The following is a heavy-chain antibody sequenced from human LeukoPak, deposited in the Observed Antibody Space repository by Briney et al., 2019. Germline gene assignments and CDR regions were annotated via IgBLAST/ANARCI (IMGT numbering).Heavy chain of an antibody. CDR1: GFTFDDYA. D-gene: IGHD3-22*01. Sequence: PGGSLRLSCAASGFTFDDYAMHWVRQAPGKGLEWVSGISWNSGSIGYADSVKGRFTISRDNAKNSLYLQMNSLRAEDTALYYCAKDTSEFYDSSGYAGFPRWGQGTLVTVSS. V-gene: IGHV3-9*01. CDR2: ISWNSGSI. CDR3: AKDTSEFYDSSGYAGFPR. J-gene: IGHJ1*01.